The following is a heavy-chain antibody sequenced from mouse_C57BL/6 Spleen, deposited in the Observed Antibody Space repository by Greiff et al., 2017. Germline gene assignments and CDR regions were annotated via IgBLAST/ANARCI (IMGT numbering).Heavy chain of an antibody. CDR3: TRGGFAY. CDR2: IDPETGGT. V-gene: IGHV1-15*01. Sequence: VQLQQSGAELVRPGASVTLSCKASGYTFTDYEMHWVKQTPVHGLEWIGAIDPETGGTAYNQKFKGKAILTADKSSSKAYMELRSLTSEDSAVYYCTRGGFAYWGQGTLVTVSA. J-gene: IGHJ3*01. CDR1: GYTFTDYE.